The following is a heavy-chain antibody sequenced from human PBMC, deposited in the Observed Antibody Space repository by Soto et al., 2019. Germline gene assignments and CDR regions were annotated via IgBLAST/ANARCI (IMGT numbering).Heavy chain of an antibody. D-gene: IGHD3-3*02. V-gene: IGHV3-21*01. CDR3: ARDSTFSPYYYYGMDV. CDR2: ISSSSSYI. J-gene: IGHJ6*02. CDR1: GFTFSSYS. Sequence: GGSLRLSCAASGFTFSSYSMNWIRQAPGKGLEWVSSISSSSSYIYYADSVKGRFTISRDNAKNSLYLQMNSLRAEDTAVYYCARDSTFSPYYYYGMDVWGQGTTVTVYS.